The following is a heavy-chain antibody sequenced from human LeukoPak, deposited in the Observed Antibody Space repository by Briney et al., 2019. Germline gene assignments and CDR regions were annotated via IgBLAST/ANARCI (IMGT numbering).Heavy chain of an antibody. CDR3: ARARIEMATIVFDY. D-gene: IGHD5-24*01. V-gene: IGHV3-30*03. J-gene: IGHJ4*02. Sequence: PGRFLRLSCAASGFTFSAYGMHWVRQAPGKGLEWVAVISDDGSNKYYADSVKGRFTISRDNSKNTLYLQMNSLRLEDTALYYCARARIEMATIVFDYWGQGTLVTVSS. CDR2: ISDDGSNK. CDR1: GFTFSAYG.